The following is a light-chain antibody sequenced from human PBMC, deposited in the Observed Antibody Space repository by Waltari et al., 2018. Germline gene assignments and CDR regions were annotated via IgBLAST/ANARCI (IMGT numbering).Light chain of an antibody. V-gene: IGLV2-14*01. J-gene: IGLJ3*02. Sequence: QSALTQPASVSGSPGQSITISCSGTSTDIGAYKHVSWYQQHPGKAPKLMIYEVSNRPSGVSNRFSVSQSGNTASLTISGLQADDESHYYCTSFTSSAPWVFGGGTKVTVL. CDR3: TSFTSSAPWV. CDR2: EVS. CDR1: STDIGAYKH.